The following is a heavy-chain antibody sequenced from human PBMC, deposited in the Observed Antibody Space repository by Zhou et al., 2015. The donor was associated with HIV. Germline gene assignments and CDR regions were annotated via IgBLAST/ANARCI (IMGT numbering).Heavy chain of an antibody. J-gene: IGHJ5*02. V-gene: IGHV1-18*01. Sequence: QVQLVQSGAEVKKPGASVKVSCKASGYTFTSYGISWVRQAPGQGLEWMGWISAYNGNTNYAQKLQGRVTMTTDTSTSTAYMELRSLRSDDTAVYYCARDSRSILRIFGSWGFGGAGRQNKNNVVPTPWGQGTLVTVS. CDR1: GYTFTSYG. CDR2: ISAYNGNT. CDR3: ARDSRSILRIFGSWGFGGAGRQNKNNVVPTP. D-gene: IGHD3-3*01.